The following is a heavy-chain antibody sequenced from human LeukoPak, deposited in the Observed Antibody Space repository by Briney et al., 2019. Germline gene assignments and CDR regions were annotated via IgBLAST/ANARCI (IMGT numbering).Heavy chain of an antibody. Sequence: SETLSLTCAVYGGSFSGYYWSWIRQPPGKGLEWIGEINHSGSTNYNPSLKSRVTISVDTSKNQFSLKLSSVTAADTAVYYCASRGYDFWSGYYLRMDVWAQGTTVTASS. J-gene: IGHJ6*02. CDR2: INHSGST. CDR1: GGSFSGYY. V-gene: IGHV4-34*01. D-gene: IGHD3-3*01. CDR3: ASRGYDFWSGYYLRMDV.